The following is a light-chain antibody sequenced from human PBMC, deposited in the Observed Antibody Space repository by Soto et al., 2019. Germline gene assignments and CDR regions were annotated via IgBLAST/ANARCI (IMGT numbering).Light chain of an antibody. CDR3: QQYASSPFT. J-gene: IGKJ2*01. V-gene: IGKV3-20*01. CDR2: GAS. Sequence: EIVLTQSPGTLSLSPGERATLSCRASRSVTSNYLGWYQQKPGQASRLLIYGASSRATGIPDRFSGSGSGTDFTLTVSRLEPEDFALYYCQQYASSPFTYGQGTKLEI. CDR1: RSVTSNY.